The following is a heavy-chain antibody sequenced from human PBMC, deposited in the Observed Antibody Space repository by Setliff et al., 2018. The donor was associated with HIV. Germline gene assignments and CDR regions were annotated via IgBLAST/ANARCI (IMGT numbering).Heavy chain of an antibody. CDR1: GFPFDNFG. V-gene: IGHV3-7*03. CDR3: ARLGWASLPANALDV. CDR2: IRQDGSEK. J-gene: IGHJ3*01. D-gene: IGHD3-10*01. Sequence: GGSLRLSCETSGFPFDNFGFHWVRRAPGKGLEWVANIRQDGSEKQYVDSVKGRFTVSRDNAQNSLYLQMNSLRAEDTAVYYCARLGWASLPANALDVWGLGTVVTVSS.